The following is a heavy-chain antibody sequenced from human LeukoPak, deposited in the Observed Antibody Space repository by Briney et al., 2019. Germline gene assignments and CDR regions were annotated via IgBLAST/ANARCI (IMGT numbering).Heavy chain of an antibody. D-gene: IGHD6-13*01. CDR1: GGSISSYY. CDR2: IYYSGST. J-gene: IGHJ4*02. CDR3: ARYSSSWYGVDY. V-gene: IGHV4-59*01. Sequence: PSETLSLTCTVSGGSISSYYWSWIRQPPGKGLEWIGYIYYSGSTNYNPSLKSRVTISVDTSKNQFSLKPSSVTAADTAVYYCARYSSSWYGVDYWGQGTLVTVSS.